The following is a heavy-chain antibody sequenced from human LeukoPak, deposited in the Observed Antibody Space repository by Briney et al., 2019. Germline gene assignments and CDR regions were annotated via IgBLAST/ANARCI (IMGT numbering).Heavy chain of an antibody. V-gene: IGHV3-74*01. CDR3: ATSPEYRTSGFDP. J-gene: IGHJ5*02. D-gene: IGHD6-6*01. CDR2: INSDGSHT. CDR1: GFSFSSYW. Sequence: PGGSLRLSCAASGFSFSSYWMSWVRQAPGKGLVWVSRINSDGSHTSYADSVKGRFTISRNNAKNTLYLQMNSLRAEDTAVYYCATSPEYRTSGFDPWGQGTLVTVSS.